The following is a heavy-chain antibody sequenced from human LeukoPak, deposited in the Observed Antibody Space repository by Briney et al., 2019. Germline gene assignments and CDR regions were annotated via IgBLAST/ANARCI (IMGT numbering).Heavy chain of an antibody. D-gene: IGHD2-2*03. Sequence: DSVKGRFTISRDNSKNTLYLQMNSLRAEDTAVYYCAKLVDIVVVPAAFLDYWGQGTLVTVSS. V-gene: IGHV3-23*01. J-gene: IGHJ4*02. CDR3: AKLVDIVVVPAAFLDY.